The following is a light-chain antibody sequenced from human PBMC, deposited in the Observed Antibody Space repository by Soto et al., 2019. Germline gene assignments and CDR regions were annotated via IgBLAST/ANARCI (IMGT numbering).Light chain of an antibody. V-gene: IGKV3-20*01. CDR3: QHSSNSAFT. CDR1: QSVSNS. Sequence: EIVVTQSPGTLSLSPGERATLSCRASQSVSNSLVWYRQRPGQAPRLLIHGASIRATGIPDRFSGSGSGTDFTLTISRLEPEDFAVYYCQHSSNSAFTFGPGTKVDIK. CDR2: GAS. J-gene: IGKJ3*01.